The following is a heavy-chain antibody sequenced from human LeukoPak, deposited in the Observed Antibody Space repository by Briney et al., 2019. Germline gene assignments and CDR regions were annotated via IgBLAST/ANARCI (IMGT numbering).Heavy chain of an antibody. CDR3: ARDHHFWSDYTTPKHNWNDGYGMDV. CDR1: GDSVSSNSAA. V-gene: IGHV6-1*01. D-gene: IGHD3-3*02. J-gene: IGHJ6*02. CDR2: TYYRSKWYN. Sequence: SQTLSLTCAISGDSVSSNSAAWNWIRQSPSRGLEWLGRTYYRSKWYNDYAVSVKSRITINPDTSKNQFSLQLNSVTPEDTAVYYCARDHHFWSDYTTPKHNWNDGYGMDVWGQGTTVTVSS.